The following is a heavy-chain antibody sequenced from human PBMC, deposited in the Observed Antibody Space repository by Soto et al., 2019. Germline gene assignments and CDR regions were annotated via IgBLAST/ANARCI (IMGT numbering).Heavy chain of an antibody. Sequence: QVQLQESGPGLVKPSETLSLTCTVSGGSIDGRNCAWIRQPPGKGLEWLGYVYYDGGSSYNPSVKRRINLSMDTSKSQFSLQLRSVTAADTAVYYCVRQGIGNLHGLVDVWGRGTTVTVSS. CDR3: VRQGIGNLHGLVDV. CDR1: GGSIDGRN. V-gene: IGHV4-59*08. CDR2: VYYDGGS. D-gene: IGHD3-10*01. J-gene: IGHJ6*02.